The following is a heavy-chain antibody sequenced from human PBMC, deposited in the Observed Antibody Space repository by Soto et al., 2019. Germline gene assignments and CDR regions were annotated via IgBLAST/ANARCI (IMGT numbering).Heavy chain of an antibody. Sequence: QVQLVESGGGVVQPGRSLRLSCAASGFTFSSYGMHWVRQAPGKGLEWVTVISHDGSNKYYADSVKGRFTISRDNSKNTLYLQMNSLRADDTAVYYCAKAKYSSSWYSDGLDVWGQGTTVTVSS. CDR3: AKAKYSSSWYSDGLDV. V-gene: IGHV3-30*18. CDR2: ISHDGSNK. D-gene: IGHD6-13*01. CDR1: GFTFSSYG. J-gene: IGHJ6*02.